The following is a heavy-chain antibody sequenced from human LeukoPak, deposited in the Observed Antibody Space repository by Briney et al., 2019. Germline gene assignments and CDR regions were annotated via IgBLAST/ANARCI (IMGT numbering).Heavy chain of an antibody. CDR1: GYSFSAYW. J-gene: IGHJ4*02. CDR2: IDPSDSHI. CDR3: ARRGEAMDPFDY. D-gene: IGHD5-18*01. Sequence: GESLKISCQGSGYSFSAYWITWVRQMPGKGLEWMGRIDPSDSHINYSPSFQGHVTISADKSINTAYLQWSSLKASDTAIYYCARRGEAMDPFDYWGQGTLVTVSS. V-gene: IGHV5-10-1*01.